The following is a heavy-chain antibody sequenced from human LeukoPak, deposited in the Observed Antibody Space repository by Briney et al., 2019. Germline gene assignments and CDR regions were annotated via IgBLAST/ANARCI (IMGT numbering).Heavy chain of an antibody. CDR1: GGSFSGYY. CDR2: INHSGST. CDR3: ARHSAKLLWFGTRGHDAFDI. Sequence: KTSETLSLTCAVYGGSFSGYYWSWIRQPPGKGLEWIGEINHSGSTNYNPSLKSRVTISVDTSKNQFSLKLSSVTAADTAVYYCARHSAKLLWFGTRGHDAFDIWGQGTMVTVSS. V-gene: IGHV4-34*01. J-gene: IGHJ3*02. D-gene: IGHD3-10*01.